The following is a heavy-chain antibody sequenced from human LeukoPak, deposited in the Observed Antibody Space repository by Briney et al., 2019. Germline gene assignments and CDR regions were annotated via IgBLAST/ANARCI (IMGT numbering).Heavy chain of an antibody. D-gene: IGHD3-22*01. J-gene: IGHJ4*02. CDR2: ISAYNGNT. V-gene: IGHV1-18*01. CDR1: GYTFTSYG. Sequence: ASVKVSCKASGYTFTSYGITWVRQVPGQGLEWMGWISAYNGNTKYAQKFQGRVTMTTDTSTSTAHMELRSLRSDDTAVYYCARGFPPRRNYDSRGYYSYYFDYWGQGTLVTVSS. CDR3: ARGFPPRRNYDSRGYYSYYFDY.